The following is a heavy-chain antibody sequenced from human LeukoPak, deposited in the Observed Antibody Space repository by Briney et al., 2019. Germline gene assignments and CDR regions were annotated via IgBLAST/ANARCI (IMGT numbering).Heavy chain of an antibody. J-gene: IGHJ5*02. Sequence: KTSETLSLTCTVSGDSINSLDLWSWVRQPPGKGLEWIGEMYLSGTTHSNPSVKSRVTISIDKSKNQFFLNLSSVTAADTAVYYCARARKLAARTGWFDPWGQGTLVTVSS. D-gene: IGHD6-6*01. CDR2: MYLSGTT. V-gene: IGHV4-4*02. CDR1: GDSINSLDL. CDR3: ARARKLAARTGWFDP.